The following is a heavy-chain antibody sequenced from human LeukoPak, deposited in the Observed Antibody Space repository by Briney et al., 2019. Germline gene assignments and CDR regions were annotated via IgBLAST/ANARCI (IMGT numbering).Heavy chain of an antibody. CDR2: IRYDGSNK. J-gene: IGHJ4*02. CDR1: GFTFSSYG. CDR3: AKASADYGDYRFDY. V-gene: IGHV3-30*02. D-gene: IGHD4-17*01. Sequence: HPGGSLRLSCAASGFTFSSYGMHWVRQAPGKGLEWVAFIRYDGSNKYYADSVKDRFTISRDNSKNTLYLQMNSLRAEDTAVYYCAKASADYGDYRFDYWGQGTLVTVSS.